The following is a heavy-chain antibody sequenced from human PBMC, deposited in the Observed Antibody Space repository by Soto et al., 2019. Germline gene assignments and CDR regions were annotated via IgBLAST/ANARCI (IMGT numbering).Heavy chain of an antibody. Sequence: QVQLQEAGPGLVKPSETLSLTCTVSGGSISSYYWSWIRQPPGKGLEWIGYIHYSGSIKYNHSLKSRATISVDTSKTQFTLKLSSVTASDTAVYYCARQDSSSWYWVYGMDVWDQGTTVTVSS. J-gene: IGHJ6*02. CDR1: GGSISSYY. D-gene: IGHD6-13*01. CDR2: IHYSGSI. V-gene: IGHV4-59*08. CDR3: ARQDSSSWYWVYGMDV.